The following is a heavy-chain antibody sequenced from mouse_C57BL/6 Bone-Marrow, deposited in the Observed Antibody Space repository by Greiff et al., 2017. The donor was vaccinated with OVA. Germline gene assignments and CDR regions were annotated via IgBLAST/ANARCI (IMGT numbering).Heavy chain of an antibody. J-gene: IGHJ1*03. Sequence: VQLKQSGPVLVKPGASVKMSCKASGYTFTDYYMNWVKQSHGKSLEWIGVINPYNGGTSYNQKFKGKATLTVDKSSSTAYMELNSLTSEDSAVYYCARQGDYDGEGWYFDVWGTGTTVTVSS. V-gene: IGHV1-19*01. CDR1: GYTFTDYY. D-gene: IGHD2-4*01. CDR3: ARQGDYDGEGWYFDV. CDR2: INPYNGGT.